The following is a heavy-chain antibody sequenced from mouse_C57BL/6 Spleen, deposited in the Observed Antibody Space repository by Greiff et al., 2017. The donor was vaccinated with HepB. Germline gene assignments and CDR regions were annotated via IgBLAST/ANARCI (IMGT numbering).Heavy chain of an antibody. J-gene: IGHJ1*03. CDR3: AREGLPYWYFDV. CDR2: ISYSGST. Sequence: EVQLQESGPGMVKPSQSLSLTCTVTGYSITSGYDWHWIRHFPGNKLEWMGYISYSGSTNYNPSLKSRISITHDTSKNHFFLKLNSVTTEDTATYYCAREGLPYWYFDVWGTGTTVTVSS. D-gene: IGHD3-3*01. V-gene: IGHV3-1*01. CDR1: GYSITSGYD.